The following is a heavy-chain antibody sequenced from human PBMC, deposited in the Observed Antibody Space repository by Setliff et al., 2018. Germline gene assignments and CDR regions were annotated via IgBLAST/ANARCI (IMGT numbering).Heavy chain of an antibody. CDR3: SRGRRGSTWASDS. Sequence: GASVKVSCKSSGYSFIDYYIHWVRQAPGQGLEWMGWINPHNEGTTFAQKFQDRVTATTDTSITTAYLKLSGLTSDDTAVYYCSRGRRGSTWASDSWGQGTLVTVS. J-gene: IGHJ4*02. CDR1: GYSFIDYY. V-gene: IGHV1-2*02. CDR2: INPHNEGT. D-gene: IGHD2-2*01.